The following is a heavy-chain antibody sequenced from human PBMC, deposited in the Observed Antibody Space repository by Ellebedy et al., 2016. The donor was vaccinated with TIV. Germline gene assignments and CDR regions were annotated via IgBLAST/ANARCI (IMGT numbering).Heavy chain of an antibody. D-gene: IGHD2-15*01. J-gene: IGHJ5*02. CDR1: GGFINSHY. Sequence: MPSETLSLTCTVSGGFINSHYWSWIRQPPGKGLEWIGYIHYSGSPYYNPSLKNLVTISVDTSKNQFSLRLSSVTAADTAVYYCARAGGGFDPWGQGTLVSVSS. V-gene: IGHV4-59*11. CDR2: IHYSGSP. CDR3: ARAGGGFDP.